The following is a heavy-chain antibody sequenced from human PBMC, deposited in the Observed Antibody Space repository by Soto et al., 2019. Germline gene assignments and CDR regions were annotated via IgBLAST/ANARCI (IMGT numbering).Heavy chain of an antibody. Sequence: GGSLRLSCAASGFTFSSYAMSWVRQAPGKGLEWVSAISGSGGSTYYADSVKGRFTISRDNSKNTLYLQMNSLRAEDTAVYYCAKDGPSHCSGGSCYPNWFDPWGQGTLVTVS. CDR1: GFTFSSYA. D-gene: IGHD2-15*01. J-gene: IGHJ5*02. V-gene: IGHV3-23*01. CDR2: ISGSGGST. CDR3: AKDGPSHCSGGSCYPNWFDP.